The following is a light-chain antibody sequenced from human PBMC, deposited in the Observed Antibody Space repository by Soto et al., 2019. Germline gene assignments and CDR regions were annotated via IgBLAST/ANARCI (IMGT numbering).Light chain of an antibody. J-gene: IGKJ1*01. V-gene: IGKV3-20*01. CDR1: QGVASRY. CDR2: HAS. CDR3: QQYGSSPQT. Sequence: EIVLTQSPGTLSLSPGERATLSCRASQGVASRYLAWYQQKPGQAPRLLIYHASSRAIGIPDRFSGSGSGTDFTRTISRLEPEDFAVYYCQQYGSSPQTFGQGTKVEVK.